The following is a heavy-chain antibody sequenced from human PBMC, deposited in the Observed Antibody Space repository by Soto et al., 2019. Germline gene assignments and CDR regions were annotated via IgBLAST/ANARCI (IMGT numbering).Heavy chain of an antibody. Sequence: QVQLLQSGAEVKKPGASVKVSCKASGYMFNTYGITWVRQAPGQGLEWMGWISVYNGNIDYAQKLEGRVTMTIDTSTSTAYMELKSLTSDDTAVYYCARTYGSGDYFLPFEYWGQGPPVSVSS. CDR1: GYMFNTYG. CDR3: ARTYGSGDYFLPFEY. D-gene: IGHD3-10*01. CDR2: ISVYNGNI. V-gene: IGHV1-18*01. J-gene: IGHJ4*02.